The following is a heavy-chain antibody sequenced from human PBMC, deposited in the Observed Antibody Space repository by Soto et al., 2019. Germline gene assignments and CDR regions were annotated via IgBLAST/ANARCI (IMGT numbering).Heavy chain of an antibody. J-gene: IGHJ5*02. V-gene: IGHV4-4*07. CDR2: IYATGDT. D-gene: IGHD3-10*01. CDR3: VGEGTKNFRARLAP. CDR1: GASLSRYY. Sequence: PSETLSLTCNVSGASLSRYYWSWIRQPPGKGLEWIGRIYATGDTDYNPSLKSRISMSVDMSKKQFSLTLRSVTAADTAIYYCVGEGTKNFRARLAPWGRGILVPVSS.